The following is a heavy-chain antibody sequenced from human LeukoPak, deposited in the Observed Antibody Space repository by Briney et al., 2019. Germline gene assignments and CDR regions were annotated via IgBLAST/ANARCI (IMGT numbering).Heavy chain of an antibody. CDR1: GGSISSGNYY. V-gene: IGHV4-61*02. J-gene: IGHJ4*02. D-gene: IGHD2-21*01. Sequence: SETLSLTCTVSGGSISSGNYYWSWLRQPAGKGLEWIGRIYTSGSTNYNPSRESRVTISVDTSKNQFSLQLNSVTDADTALYYCARDAPLAYCGGDCYSSQYWGQGTLVTVSS. CDR3: ARDAPLAYCGGDCYSSQY. CDR2: IYTSGST.